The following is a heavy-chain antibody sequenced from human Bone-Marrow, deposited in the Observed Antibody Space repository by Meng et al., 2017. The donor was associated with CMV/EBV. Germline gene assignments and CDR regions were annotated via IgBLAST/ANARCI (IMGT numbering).Heavy chain of an antibody. V-gene: IGHV3-48*04. J-gene: IGHJ4*02. D-gene: IGHD3-3*01. CDR1: GFTFSSYA. CDR2: ISSSSSTI. Sequence: GESLKISCAASGFTFSSYAMHWVRQAPGKGLEWVSYISSSSSTIYYADSVKGRFTISRDNAKNSLYLQMNSLRAEDTAVYYCARMTIFGLDYWGQGTLVTVSS. CDR3: ARMTIFGLDY.